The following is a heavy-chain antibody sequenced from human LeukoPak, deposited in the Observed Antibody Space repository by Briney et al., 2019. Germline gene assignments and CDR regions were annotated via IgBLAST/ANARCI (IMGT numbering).Heavy chain of an antibody. CDR1: GFSFSNYA. D-gene: IGHD5-24*01. V-gene: IGHV3-64*01. CDR3: ARVAEWLQTLSLDS. J-gene: IGHJ4*02. Sequence: GGSLRLSCVASGFSFSNYAMYWVRQAPGKGLEFVSTISHNGASAYYGSSVKGRFTISRDNSQNTLYLQMGSLTPEDMAVYYCARVAEWLQTLSLDSWGQGTLVTVST. CDR2: ISHNGASA.